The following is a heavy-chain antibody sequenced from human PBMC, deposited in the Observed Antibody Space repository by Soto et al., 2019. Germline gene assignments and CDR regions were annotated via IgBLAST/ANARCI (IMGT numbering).Heavy chain of an antibody. CDR3: ARHPSSSWSEPSGTLFDY. D-gene: IGHD6-13*01. CDR1: GGSISSYY. V-gene: IGHV4-59*08. CDR2: IYYSGST. Sequence: SETLSLTCTVSGGSISSYYWSWIRQPPGKGLEWIGYIYYSGSTNYNPSLKSRVTISVDTSKNQFSLKLSSVTAADTAVYYCARHPSSSWSEPSGTLFDYWGQGTLVTVSS. J-gene: IGHJ4*02.